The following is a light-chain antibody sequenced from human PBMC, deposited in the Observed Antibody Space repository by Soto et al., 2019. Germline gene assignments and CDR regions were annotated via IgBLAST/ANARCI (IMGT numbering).Light chain of an antibody. CDR1: QSVSSSY. V-gene: IGKV3-20*01. CDR2: GAS. J-gene: IGKJ1*01. CDR3: QQYGSSRT. Sequence: EIVLTQPPGTLSLSPGERATLSCRASQSVSSSYLAWYQQKPGQAPRLLIYGASSRATGIPDRFSGSGSGTDFTLTISRLEPEDFAVYYRQQYGSSRTFGQGTKVDIK.